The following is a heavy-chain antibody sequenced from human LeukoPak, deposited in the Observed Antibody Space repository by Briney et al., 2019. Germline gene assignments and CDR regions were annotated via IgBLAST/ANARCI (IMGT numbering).Heavy chain of an antibody. Sequence: GGSLRLSCAASGFTFSSYWMSWVRQAPGKGLEWVANIKQDGSEKHYVDSVKGRFTISRDNAKNSLYLQMNSLRAEDTAVYYCARKYYYDSSGYPHFDYWGQGTLVTVSS. D-gene: IGHD3-22*01. CDR1: GFTFSSYW. CDR2: IKQDGSEK. J-gene: IGHJ4*02. CDR3: ARKYYYDSSGYPHFDY. V-gene: IGHV3-7*01.